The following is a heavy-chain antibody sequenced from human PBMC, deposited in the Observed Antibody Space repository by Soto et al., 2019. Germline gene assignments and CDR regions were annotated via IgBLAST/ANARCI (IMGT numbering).Heavy chain of an antibody. CDR1: GASVSSYY. V-gene: IGHV4-59*02. CDR2: IYHTGST. J-gene: IGHJ5*02. Sequence: SETLLPRNSGSGASVSSYYWSWVRQPPGKGLEWIGYIYHTGSTFYNDSLKSRVTMSMDTSKNQLSLTLNSVTAADTAVYYCARVPGPWGQGTLVTVS. CDR3: ARVPGP.